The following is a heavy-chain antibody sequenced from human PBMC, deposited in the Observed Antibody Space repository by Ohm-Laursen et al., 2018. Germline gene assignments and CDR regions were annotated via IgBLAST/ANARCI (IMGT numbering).Heavy chain of an antibody. Sequence: GSLRLSCAASGFTFSDHYMDWVRQAPGKGLEWVSYISSSGGITSYADSVKGRFTISRDNAKNSLYLQMNSLRVEDTAVYYCALYGTKSSGWGQGTLVTVSS. CDR1: GFTFSDHY. V-gene: IGHV3-11*04. D-gene: IGHD2-8*01. J-gene: IGHJ4*02. CDR3: ALYGTKSSG. CDR2: ISSSGGIT.